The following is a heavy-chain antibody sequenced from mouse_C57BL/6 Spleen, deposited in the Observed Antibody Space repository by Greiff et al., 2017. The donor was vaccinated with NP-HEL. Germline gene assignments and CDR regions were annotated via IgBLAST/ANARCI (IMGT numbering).Heavy chain of an antibody. CDR2: IYPGSGST. Sequence: QVQLQQPGAELVKPGASVKMSCKASGYTFTSYWITWVKQRPGQGLEWIGDIYPGSGSTNYNEKFKSKATLTVDTSSSTAYMQLSSLTSEDSAVYYCARSGYVDYYAMDYWGQGTSVTVSS. J-gene: IGHJ4*01. V-gene: IGHV1-55*01. D-gene: IGHD3-1*01. CDR1: GYTFTSYW. CDR3: ARSGYVDYYAMDY.